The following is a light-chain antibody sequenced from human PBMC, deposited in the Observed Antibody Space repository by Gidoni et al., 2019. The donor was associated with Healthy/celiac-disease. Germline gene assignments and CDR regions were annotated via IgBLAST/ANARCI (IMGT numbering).Light chain of an antibody. Sequence: QSVLTQPPSVSGAPGQRVTISCTGRSSNIGAGYEVHWYQQLPGTAPKLLIYGNSNRPSGVPDRFSGSKSGTSASLAITGLQAEDEADYYCQSYDSSLSALFGGGTKLTVL. CDR3: QSYDSSLSAL. CDR1: SSNIGAGYE. J-gene: IGLJ2*01. V-gene: IGLV1-40*01. CDR2: GNS.